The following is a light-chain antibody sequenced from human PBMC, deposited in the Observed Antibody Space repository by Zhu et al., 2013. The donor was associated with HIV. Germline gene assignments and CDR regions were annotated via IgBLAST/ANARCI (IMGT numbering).Light chain of an antibody. J-gene: IGLJ2*01. CDR2: TNI. CDR1: SSNIGHNP. Sequence: QSVLAQPPSASARPGQTVTISCSGASSNIGHNPVSWFQQFPGAAPKLLIYTNIQRPSGVPDRFSGSSSGNTASLTITGAQAEDEADYYCYSRDSSGNHLVFGGGTKLTVL. CDR3: YSRDSSGNHLV. V-gene: IGLV1-44*01.